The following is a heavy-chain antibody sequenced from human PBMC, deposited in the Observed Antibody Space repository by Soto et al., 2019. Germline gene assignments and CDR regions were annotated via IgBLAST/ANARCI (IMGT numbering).Heavy chain of an antibody. V-gene: IGHV4-59*01. J-gene: IGHJ4*02. D-gene: IGHD3-3*01. CDR1: GASISSYY. CDR3: ARDTPRFWSGYYHPDHFDY. CDR2: IYYSGST. Sequence: KTXETLSLTCPVSGASISSYYWSWIRQPPGKGLEWIGYIYYSGSTNYNPSLKSRVTISVDTSKNQFSLKLSSVTAADTAVYYCARDTPRFWSGYYHPDHFDYWGQGTLVTVYS.